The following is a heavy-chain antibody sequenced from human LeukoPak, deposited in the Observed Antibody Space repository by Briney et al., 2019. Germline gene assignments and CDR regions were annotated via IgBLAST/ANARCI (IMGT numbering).Heavy chain of an antibody. CDR1: GYTFTGYY. D-gene: IGHD2-2*01. V-gene: IGHV1-2*02. J-gene: IGHJ6*03. CDR3: ARDGVEYQLPLSMDV. Sequence: ASAKVSCKASGYTFTGYYMHWVRQAPGQGLEWMGWINPNSGGTNYAQKFQGRVTMTRDTSISTAYMELSRLRSDDTAVYYCARDGVEYQLPLSMDVWGKGTTVTVSS. CDR2: INPNSGGT.